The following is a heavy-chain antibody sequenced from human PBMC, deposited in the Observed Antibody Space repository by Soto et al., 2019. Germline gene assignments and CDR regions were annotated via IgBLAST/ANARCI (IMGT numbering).Heavy chain of an antibody. D-gene: IGHD3-10*01. CDR1: GYTFTSHD. CDR3: ARANIVTLHYGSGTSDNYFSYIDV. Sequence: QVQLVQSGAEVKKPGASVRVSCKTSGYTFTSHDINWVRQATGQGLEWMGWMNPNSGDTGSAQKFKGRATMTRNTSISTAYMKLSSLRSDDTAMYYCARANIVTLHYGSGTSDNYFSYIDVWGKGTTVTVSS. V-gene: IGHV1-8*01. J-gene: IGHJ6*03. CDR2: MNPNSGDT.